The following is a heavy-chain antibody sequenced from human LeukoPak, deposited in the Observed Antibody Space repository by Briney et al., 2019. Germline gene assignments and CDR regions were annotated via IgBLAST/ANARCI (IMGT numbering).Heavy chain of an antibody. Sequence: TSETLSLTCAVYGGSFSGYYWSWIRQPPGKGLEWIGEINHNGSTNYNPSLKSRVTISVDTSKNQFSLKLRSVTASDTAVYYCARLRGGSYAPDAYFYYGMDVWGQGTTVVVSS. CDR1: GGSFSGYY. V-gene: IGHV4-34*01. D-gene: IGHD1-26*01. CDR2: INHNGST. CDR3: ARLRGGSYAPDAYFYYGMDV. J-gene: IGHJ6*02.